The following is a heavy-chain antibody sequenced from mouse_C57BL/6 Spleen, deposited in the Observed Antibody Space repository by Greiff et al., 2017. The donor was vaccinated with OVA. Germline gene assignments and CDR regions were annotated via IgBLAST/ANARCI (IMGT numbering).Heavy chain of an antibody. CDR1: GYTITDYY. V-gene: IGHV14-2*01. D-gene: IGHD2-3*01. CDR3: ARRDGYYYFDY. J-gene: IGHJ2*01. CDR2: IDPEDGDT. Sequence: EVQLQQSGAELVKPGASVKLSCTASGYTITDYYMHWVKQRPEPGLEWIGRIDPEDGDTNYAPKFKGKATITADTSSNTAYLQLSSLTSEDTSVYYCARRDGYYYFDYRGKGTTLTVAS.